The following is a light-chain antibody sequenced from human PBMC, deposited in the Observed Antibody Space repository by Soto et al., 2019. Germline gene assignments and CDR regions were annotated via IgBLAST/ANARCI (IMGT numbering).Light chain of an antibody. J-gene: IGLJ1*01. CDR3: SSFSSYNTPYV. CDR1: SSDIGGFNY. Sequence: QSVLTQPASVSGSPGQSITISCTGTSSDIGGFNYVSWYQQHPGKAPKLIIYEVSNWPSGVSSRFSGSRSGNTASLTISGLQAEDEADYYCSSFSSYNTPYVFGTGTKVT. V-gene: IGLV2-14*01. CDR2: EVS.